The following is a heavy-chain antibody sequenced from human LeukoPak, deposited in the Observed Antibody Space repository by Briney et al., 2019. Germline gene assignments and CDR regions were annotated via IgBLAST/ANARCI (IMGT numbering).Heavy chain of an antibody. Sequence: PSETLSLTCTVSGGSISSYYWSWIRQPPGKGLEWIGYIYYSGSTNYNPSLKSRVTISVDTSKNQFSLKLSSVTAADTAVYYCARGRGWLQFISYFDYWGQGTLVTVSS. J-gene: IGHJ4*02. D-gene: IGHD5-24*01. CDR3: ARGRGWLQFISYFDY. V-gene: IGHV4-59*12. CDR1: GGSISSYY. CDR2: IYYSGST.